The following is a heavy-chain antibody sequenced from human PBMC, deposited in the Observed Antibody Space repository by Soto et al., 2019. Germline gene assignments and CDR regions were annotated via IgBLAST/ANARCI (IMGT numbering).Heavy chain of an antibody. Sequence: QVQLVQSGSEVKKPGSSVKVSCKTSGGTFSAYAISWVRQAPGQGLERVGGIIPVLGTSNYAQEFQGRVTITADESTRTASMELTSLRSEDTAVYYCARHRDFNFFYGMDVWGQGTTVTVSS. CDR3: ARHRDFNFFYGMDV. CDR2: IIPVLGTS. V-gene: IGHV1-69*12. J-gene: IGHJ6*01. CDR1: GGTFSAYA.